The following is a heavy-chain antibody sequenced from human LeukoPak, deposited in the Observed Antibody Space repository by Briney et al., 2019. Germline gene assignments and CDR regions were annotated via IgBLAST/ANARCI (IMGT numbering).Heavy chain of an antibody. CDR1: GGSFSGYY. Sequence: PSETLSLTCAVYGGSFSGYYWSWIRQPPGKGLEWIGEINHSGSTNYNPSLKSRVTISVDTSKNQFSLKLSSVTAADTAVYYCANQFYLKRQRPSPENWFDPWGQGTLVTVSS. V-gene: IGHV4-34*01. CDR3: ANQFYLKRQRPSPENWFDP. J-gene: IGHJ5*02. CDR2: INHSGST. D-gene: IGHD1-1*01.